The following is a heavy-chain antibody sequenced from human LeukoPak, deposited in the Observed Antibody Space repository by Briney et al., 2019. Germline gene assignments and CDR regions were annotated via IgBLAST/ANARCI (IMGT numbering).Heavy chain of an antibody. CDR1: GFTFSSYW. D-gene: IGHD6-13*01. CDR3: ARDGAALAFDY. V-gene: IGHV3-7*01. CDR2: IKQAGSEK. J-gene: IGHJ4*02. Sequence: GGSLRLSCAASGFTFSSYWMSWVRQAPGKGLEWVANIKQAGSEKYYVDSVKGRFTISRDNAKNSLYLQMNSLRAEDTAVYYCARDGAALAFDYWGQGTLVTVSS.